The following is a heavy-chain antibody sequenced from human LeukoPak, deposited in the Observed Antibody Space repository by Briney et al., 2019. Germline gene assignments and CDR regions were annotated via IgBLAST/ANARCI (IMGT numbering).Heavy chain of an antibody. D-gene: IGHD2-2*01. V-gene: IGHV7-4-1*02. CDR3: ARDSIVVVPAATINWFDP. CDR2: INTNTGNP. Sequence: GASVKVSCKASGYTFTSYAMNWVRQAPGQGLEWLGWINTNTGNPTYAQGFTGRFVFSLDTSVSTAYLQISSLKAEDTAVYYCARDSIVVVPAATINWFDPWGQGTLVTVSS. CDR1: GYTFTSYA. J-gene: IGHJ5*02.